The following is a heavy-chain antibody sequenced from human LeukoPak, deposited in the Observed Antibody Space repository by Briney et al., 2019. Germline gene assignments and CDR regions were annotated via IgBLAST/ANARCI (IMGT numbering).Heavy chain of an antibody. CDR2: ISHSGST. CDR3: ARDLHGGNSFTSDWYFDL. J-gene: IGHJ2*01. V-gene: IGHV4-4*02. CDR1: GGSISISNSNW. D-gene: IGHD4-23*01. Sequence: SGTLSLTCAVSGGSISISNSNWWSWVRQPPGKGLEWIGVISHSGSTNYNPSLKSRVTISVDKSKNQFSLKLSSVTAADTAVYYCARDLHGGNSFTSDWYFDLWGRGTLVTVSS.